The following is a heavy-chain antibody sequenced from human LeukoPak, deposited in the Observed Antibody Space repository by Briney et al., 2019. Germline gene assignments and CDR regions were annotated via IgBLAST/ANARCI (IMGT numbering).Heavy chain of an antibody. V-gene: IGHV3-23*01. CDR1: GFTFSSA. J-gene: IGHJ4*02. CDR2: ISASGDTT. D-gene: IGHD1-26*01. CDR3: AKGSSGTYSRIYFDY. Sequence: GGSLRLSCAASGFTFSSAMSWVRQAPGKGLDWVSVISASGDTTYYADSVKGRFTISRDNSKNTLYLQMNSLRAEDTALYYCAKGSSGTYSRIYFDYWGQGTLVTVSS.